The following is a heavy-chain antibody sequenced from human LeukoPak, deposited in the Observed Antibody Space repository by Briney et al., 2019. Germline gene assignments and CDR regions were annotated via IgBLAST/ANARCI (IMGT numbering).Heavy chain of an antibody. CDR1: AYSIRSGYF. Sequence: SETLYLTCTVSAYSIRSGYFWGWIRQPPGKGLEWIASIYHSGSTYYNPSLKSRVTISVDTSKNQFSLKLTSVTAADTAVYYCARVLYYDVLTGYYINGWFDPWGQGTLVTVSS. CDR2: IYHSGST. V-gene: IGHV4-38-2*02. CDR3: ARVLYYDVLTGYYINGWFDP. J-gene: IGHJ5*02. D-gene: IGHD3-9*01.